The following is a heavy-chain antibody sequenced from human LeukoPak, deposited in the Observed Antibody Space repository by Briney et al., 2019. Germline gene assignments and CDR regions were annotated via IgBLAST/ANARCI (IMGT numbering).Heavy chain of an antibody. Sequence: SETLSLTCAVYGGSFSAYYWSWIRQPPGKGLEWIGEINHSGSTNYNPSLKSRVTISEDTSKNQFSLKLSSVTAADTAVYYCARGLCDSGGCNYNYYGMDVWGQGTTVTVSS. CDR3: ARGLCDSGGCNYNYYGMDV. V-gene: IGHV4-34*01. D-gene: IGHD3-10*01. CDR2: INHSGST. J-gene: IGHJ6*02. CDR1: GGSFSAYY.